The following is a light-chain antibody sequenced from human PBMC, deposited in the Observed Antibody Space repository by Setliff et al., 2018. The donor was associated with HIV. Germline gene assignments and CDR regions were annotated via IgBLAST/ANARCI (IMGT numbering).Light chain of an antibody. CDR2: DVT. V-gene: IGLV2-14*03. CDR1: SSDIGAFDF. J-gene: IGLJ1*01. Sequence: QSVLTQPASVSGSPGQSITVSCTGTSSDIGAFDFVSWYRQHPGKAPEFMIYDVTNRPSGVSHRFSGSKSGNTASLTISGLQAEDEADYYCASYANSDVFIFGSGTKVTVL. CDR3: ASYANSDVFI.